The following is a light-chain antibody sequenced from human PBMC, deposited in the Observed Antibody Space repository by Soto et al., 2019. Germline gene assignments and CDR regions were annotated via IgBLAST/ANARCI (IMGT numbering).Light chain of an antibody. V-gene: IGKV3-20*01. J-gene: IGKJ1*01. CDR1: QSVSSSY. CDR2: GAS. CDR3: QQYGSLPWT. Sequence: IVLTQPPGTLSLSSGERATLSCSASQSVSSSYLAWYQQKPGQAPRLLIYGASSRATGIPDRFSGSGSGTDFTLTISRLEAEDFAVYYCQQYGSLPWTFGQGTKVDIK.